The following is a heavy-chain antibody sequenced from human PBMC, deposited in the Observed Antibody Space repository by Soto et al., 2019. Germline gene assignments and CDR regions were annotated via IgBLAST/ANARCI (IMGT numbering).Heavy chain of an antibody. CDR2: IYYSGST. Sequence: SETLSLTCTVSGGSISSYYWSWIRQPPGKGLEWIWYIYYSGSTNYNPSLKSRVTISVDTSKNQFSLKLSSVTAADTAVYYCARGIDYGDLDYWGQGTLVTVSS. CDR3: ARGIDYGDLDY. J-gene: IGHJ4*02. V-gene: IGHV4-59*01. CDR1: GGSISSYY. D-gene: IGHD4-17*01.